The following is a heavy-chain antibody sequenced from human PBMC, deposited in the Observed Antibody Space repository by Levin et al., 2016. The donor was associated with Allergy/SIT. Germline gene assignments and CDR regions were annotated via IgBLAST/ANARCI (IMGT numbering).Heavy chain of an antibody. J-gene: IGHJ4*02. D-gene: IGHD2-15*01. CDR3: ARLYLGGPNPHFDD. V-gene: IGHV4-39*01. Sequence: SETLSLTCRVTGGSISSRSYYWGWIRQPPGKGLEWIVSIYYSGTTYYNPSLKSRVTISLDTSKNQFSLKLSSVTAADTAVYYCARLYLGGPNPHFDDWGQGTLVTVSS. CDR2: IYYSGTT. CDR1: GGSISSRSYY.